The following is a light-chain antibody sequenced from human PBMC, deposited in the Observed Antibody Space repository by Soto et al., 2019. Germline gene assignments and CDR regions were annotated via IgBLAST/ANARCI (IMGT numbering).Light chain of an antibody. CDR2: STS. CDR1: QSLSASY. V-gene: IGKV3-20*01. J-gene: IGKJ1*01. CDR3: HQFGGSPQT. Sequence: EIVLTQSPGTLSLSPGDRATLSCRASQSLSASYIAWYQQKPGQAPRLLIYSTSTRAAGIPAWFTGRGSGTHFTLAISRLEPEDFAVYYCHQFGGSPQTFGHGTTVEV.